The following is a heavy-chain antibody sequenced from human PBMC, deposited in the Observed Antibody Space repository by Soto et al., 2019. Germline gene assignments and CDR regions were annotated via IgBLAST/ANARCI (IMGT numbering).Heavy chain of an antibody. D-gene: IGHD3-10*01. V-gene: IGHV1-18*01. Sequence: ASVKVSCKASGYTFTTYGISWVRQAPGQGLEWMGWISAYDGNTNYAQNLQGRVTMTTDTSTSTAYMELRSLRSDDTAVYYCARFYASGSYPYDYWGQGTLVTVSS. CDR2: ISAYDGNT. CDR3: ARFYASGSYPYDY. CDR1: GYTFTTYG. J-gene: IGHJ4*02.